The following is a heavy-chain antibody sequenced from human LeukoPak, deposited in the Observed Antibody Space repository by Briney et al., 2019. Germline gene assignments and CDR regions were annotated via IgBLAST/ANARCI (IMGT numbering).Heavy chain of an antibody. V-gene: IGHV3-15*01. CDR3: TVRHYSSL. J-gene: IGHJ4*02. Sequence: GGSLRLSCAASGFSFRNEWMRWVRQAPGKGLEWVGRINTKSGGQTTDYAAPVKGRFTISRDDSENTLYLQMNSLKTEDTGVYYCTVRHYSSLWGQGTLVTVSS. CDR2: INTKSGGQTT. D-gene: IGHD6-13*01. CDR1: GFSFRNEW.